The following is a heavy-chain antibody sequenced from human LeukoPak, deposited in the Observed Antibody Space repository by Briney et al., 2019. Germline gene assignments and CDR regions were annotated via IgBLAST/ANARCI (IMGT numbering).Heavy chain of an antibody. CDR2: ISSSSSYI. CDR1: GFTFSSYS. CDR3: ARAAGGYDIRLYYFDY. J-gene: IGHJ4*02. D-gene: IGHD3-9*01. Sequence: GGSLRLSCAASGFTFSSYSMNWVRQAPGKGLEWVSSISSSSSYIYYADSVKGRFTISRDNAKNSLYLQMNSLRAEDTAVYYCARAAGGYDIRLYYFDYWGQGTLVTVSS. V-gene: IGHV3-21*01.